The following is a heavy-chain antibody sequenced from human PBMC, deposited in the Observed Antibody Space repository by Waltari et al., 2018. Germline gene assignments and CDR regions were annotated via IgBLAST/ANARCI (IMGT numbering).Heavy chain of an antibody. CDR3: ARLTTSVGLF. D-gene: IGHD4-17*01. V-gene: IGHV3-23*01. CDR1: GFTFSTYA. Sequence: EVQLLEYGGGLVQPGGSLRLSCAASGFTFSTYAMTWVRQAPGKGLEWISAISGSGDTIYYADSVKGRFTISRDNSKNTLYLQMNSLRAEDTAVYHCARLTTSVGLFWGQGTLVTVSS. CDR2: ISGSGDTI. J-gene: IGHJ4*02.